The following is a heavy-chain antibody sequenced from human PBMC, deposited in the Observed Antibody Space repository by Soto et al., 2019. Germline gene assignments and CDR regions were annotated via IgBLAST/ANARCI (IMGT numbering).Heavy chain of an antibody. Sequence: GASVKVSCKAPGGTLSIYAISWVRQAPGQGLEWMGGIIPIFGTANYAQKFQGRVTITADESTSTAYMELSSLRSEDTAVYYCARDYSNYDYYYYYGMDVWGQGTTVTVS. CDR3: ARDYSNYDYYYYYGMDV. CDR2: IIPIFGTA. J-gene: IGHJ6*02. D-gene: IGHD4-4*01. V-gene: IGHV1-69*13. CDR1: GGTLSIYA.